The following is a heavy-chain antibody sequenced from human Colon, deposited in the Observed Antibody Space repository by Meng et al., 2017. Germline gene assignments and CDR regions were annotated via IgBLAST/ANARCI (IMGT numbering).Heavy chain of an antibody. Sequence: ASVKVSCKASGYTFTGYYMHWVRQAPGQGLEWMGRINPNSGGTNYAQKFQGRVTMTRDTSISTAYMELSWLRSDDTAVYYCARWSSSWYVNWFDPWGQGTLVTVSS. CDR2: INPNSGGT. CDR1: GYTFTGYY. CDR3: ARWSSSWYVNWFDP. D-gene: IGHD6-13*01. V-gene: IGHV1-2*06. J-gene: IGHJ5*02.